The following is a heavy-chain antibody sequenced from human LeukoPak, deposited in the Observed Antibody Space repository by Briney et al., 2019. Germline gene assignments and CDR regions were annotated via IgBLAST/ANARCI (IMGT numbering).Heavy chain of an antibody. J-gene: IGHJ4*02. D-gene: IGHD6-19*01. V-gene: IGHV1-2*06. Sequence: ASGKVSCKASGYTFTGYYMHWVRQAPGQGLEWIGRINPSSGGTNYAQKFQGRVTMTRETSISTAYMELSRLRSDDTAVYYCARAIVARTGFDYWRQGTLVTVSS. CDR1: GYTFTGYY. CDR2: INPSSGGT. CDR3: ARAIVARTGFDY.